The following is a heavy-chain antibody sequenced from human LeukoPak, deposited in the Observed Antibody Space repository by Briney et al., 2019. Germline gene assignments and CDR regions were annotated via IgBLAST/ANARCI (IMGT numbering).Heavy chain of an antibody. CDR3: ARELTGYYYGSGSVDY. D-gene: IGHD3-10*01. Sequence: ASVKVSCKASGYTFTSYGISWVRQAPGQGLEWMGWISSYNGNTNYAQKLQGRVTMTTDTSTSTAYMELSSLRSDDTAVYYCARELTGYYYGSGSVDYWGQGTLVTVSS. CDR2: ISSYNGNT. CDR1: GYTFTSYG. V-gene: IGHV1-18*01. J-gene: IGHJ4*02.